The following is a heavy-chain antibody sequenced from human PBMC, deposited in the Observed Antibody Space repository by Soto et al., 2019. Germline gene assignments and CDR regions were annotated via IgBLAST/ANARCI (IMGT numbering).Heavy chain of an antibody. D-gene: IGHD4-17*01. CDR3: ARLRSGDYGGYVGSGF. Sequence: EVQLVESGGGLVQPGGSLRLSCAASGFSFSVSYMTWIRQAPGKGLEWVATIKEDGSEKYYADSLRGRFTISKENAEQSVWLQGSRVRGEAPAVYYCARLRSGDYGGYVGSGFWGQGTLVIVSS. CDR2: IKEDGSEK. CDR1: GFSFSVSY. V-gene: IGHV3-7*05. J-gene: IGHJ4*02.